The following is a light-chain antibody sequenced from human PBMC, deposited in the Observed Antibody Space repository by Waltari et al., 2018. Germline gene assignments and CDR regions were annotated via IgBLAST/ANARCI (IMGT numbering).Light chain of an antibody. Sequence: EIVLTQSTGTLSLSPGERATLSCGASQSVTSSSLAWYQQKPGQAPRLLMYDASNRAAGIPDRFSGSGSGTDFTLIISRLEPEDFAVYYCHQYGSSPRTFGQGTKVEIK. V-gene: IGKV3-20*01. CDR3: HQYGSSPRT. CDR2: DAS. J-gene: IGKJ1*01. CDR1: QSVTSSS.